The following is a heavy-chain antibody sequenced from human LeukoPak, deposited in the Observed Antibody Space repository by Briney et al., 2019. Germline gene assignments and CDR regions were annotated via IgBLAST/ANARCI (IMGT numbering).Heavy chain of an antibody. CDR1: GFTFNDYA. Sequence: GGSLRLSCAASGFTFNDYAMHWVRQAPGKGLEWVSGISWNSATIAYADSLKGRFTISRDNARNSLYLQMSSLRAEDTAVYYCARATNCSGGSCYSGAGYDAFNIWGRGTMVTVSS. CDR2: ISWNSATI. J-gene: IGHJ3*02. CDR3: ARATNCSGGSCYSGAGYDAFNI. V-gene: IGHV3-9*01. D-gene: IGHD2-15*01.